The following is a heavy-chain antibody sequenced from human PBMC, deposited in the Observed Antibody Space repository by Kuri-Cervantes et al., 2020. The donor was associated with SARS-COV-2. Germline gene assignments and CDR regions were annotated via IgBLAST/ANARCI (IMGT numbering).Heavy chain of an antibody. D-gene: IGHD6-13*01. CDR2: INHSGST. J-gene: IGHJ4*02. V-gene: IGHV4-34*01. CDR3: ARAWAAAGLHYFDY. CDR1: GGSFSGYY. Sequence: SETLSLTCAVYGGSFSGYYWSWIRQPPGKGLEWIGEINHSGSTNYNPSLKSRATISVDKSKNQFSLKLSSVTAADTAVYYCARAWAAAGLHYFDYWGQGTLVTVSS.